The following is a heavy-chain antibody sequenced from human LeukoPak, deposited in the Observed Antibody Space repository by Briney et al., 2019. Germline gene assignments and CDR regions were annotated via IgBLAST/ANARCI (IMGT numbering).Heavy chain of an antibody. CDR2: IRSKAYGGTT. J-gene: IGHJ5*02. CDR1: GFTFGDYA. CDR3: TRDLRGDYAQNWFDP. V-gene: IGHV3-49*05. D-gene: IGHD4-17*01. Sequence: KTGVSLRLSCAASGFTFGDYAMSWFRQAPGKGLEWGGFIRSKAYGGTTEYAASVKGRFTISRDDSKSIAYLQMNSLKTEDTAVYYCTRDLRGDYAQNWFDPWGQGTLVTVSS.